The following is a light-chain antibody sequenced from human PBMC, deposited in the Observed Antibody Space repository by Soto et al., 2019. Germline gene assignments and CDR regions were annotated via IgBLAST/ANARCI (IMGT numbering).Light chain of an antibody. Sequence: DIQMTQSPSTLSASVGDRVTITCRASQSVSHWLAWYQQKPGKAPKALIYDASTLETGVPSRFSGSGSGTEFTLTISSLQPDDFATYYCQQYNSYQYTFGQGTKLEMK. CDR3: QQYNSYQYT. J-gene: IGKJ2*01. CDR1: QSVSHW. V-gene: IGKV1-5*01. CDR2: DAS.